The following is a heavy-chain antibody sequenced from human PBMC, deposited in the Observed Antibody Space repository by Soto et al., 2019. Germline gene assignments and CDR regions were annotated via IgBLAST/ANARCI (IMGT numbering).Heavy chain of an antibody. V-gene: IGHV1-3*01. CDR1: GYAFSSYA. CDR2: INAGYGNT. CDR3: ARDTGDGTFDF. D-gene: IGHD7-27*01. Sequence: ASGKVSCTASGYAFSSYAMHWVRQAPGQRLEWMGWINAGYGNTKSSQKFQDRVTISRDTSASTAYMELTSLRSEDTAVYYCARDTGDGTFDFWGQGTLVTVS. J-gene: IGHJ4*02.